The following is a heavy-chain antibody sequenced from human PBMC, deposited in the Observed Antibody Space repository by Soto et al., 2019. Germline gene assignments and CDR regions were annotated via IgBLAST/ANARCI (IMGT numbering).Heavy chain of an antibody. V-gene: IGHV1-2*04. CDR1: GSTFTGYY. Sequence: GASVKVSCKASGSTFTGYYIHWVRQAPGQGLEWMGWVNPNSGGTNYAQKFQGWVTMTRDTSISTAYMELSRLRSDDTAVYYCVTSRVSIAVAGETEYYFDYWGQGTLGTVSS. D-gene: IGHD6-19*01. CDR2: VNPNSGGT. J-gene: IGHJ4*02. CDR3: VTSRVSIAVAGETEYYFDY.